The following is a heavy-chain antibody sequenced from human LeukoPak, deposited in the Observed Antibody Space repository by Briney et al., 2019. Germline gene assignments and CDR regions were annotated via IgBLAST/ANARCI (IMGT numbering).Heavy chain of an antibody. CDR2: IKQDGSEK. CDR1: GFTFSSYW. D-gene: IGHD5-18*01. Sequence: GGSLRLSCAASGFTFSSYWMSWVRQAPGKGLEWVANIKQDGSEKYYGDSVRGRFTISRDNAKNSLYLQMNSLRGEDTALYYCARARTGYSFGYAFDFWGQGTLVTVSS. CDR3: ARARTGYSFGYAFDF. V-gene: IGHV3-7*05. J-gene: IGHJ4*02.